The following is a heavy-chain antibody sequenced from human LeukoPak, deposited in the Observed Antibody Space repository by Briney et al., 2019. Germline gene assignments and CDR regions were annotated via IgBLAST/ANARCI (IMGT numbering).Heavy chain of an antibody. J-gene: IGHJ4*02. Sequence: GRSLRLSCAASGFTFTNYAMNWVRQAPGKGLEWVATVSYDGTDTSYADSVKGRFAIFRDNSKNTLYLQMNSLRTEDTAVYYCAKDPYQTYREYGSARPDYWGQGTLVTVSS. D-gene: IGHD3-10*01. CDR2: VSYDGTDT. V-gene: IGHV3-30*09. CDR1: GFTFTNYA. CDR3: AKDPYQTYREYGSARPDY.